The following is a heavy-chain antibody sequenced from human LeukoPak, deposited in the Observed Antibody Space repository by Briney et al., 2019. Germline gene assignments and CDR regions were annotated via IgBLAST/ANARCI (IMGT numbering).Heavy chain of an antibody. V-gene: IGHV3-33*01. Sequence: PGGSLRLSCAASGFTFSSYGMHWVRQAAGKGLEWVAVIWYDGTNKYYADSVRGRFTISRDNSKNTLYLQMNSLRAEDTAVYYCARGQWLDLYWGQGTLVTVSS. D-gene: IGHD6-19*01. CDR1: GFTFSSYG. CDR2: IWYDGTNK. J-gene: IGHJ4*02. CDR3: ARGQWLDLY.